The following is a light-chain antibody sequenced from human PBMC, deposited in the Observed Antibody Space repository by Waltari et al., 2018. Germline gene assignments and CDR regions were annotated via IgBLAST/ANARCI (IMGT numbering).Light chain of an antibody. V-gene: IGKV1-5*03. CDR3: QQYNTYSS. CDR2: KAS. CDR1: QSISNW. J-gene: IGKJ2*01. Sequence: DLQMTQSPSSLSASVGDRVTITCRASQSISNWLAWYQQKPGKAPILLIYKASILKSGVPSRFSGGGSGTQFTLTISSLQPDDFATYYCQQYNTYSSFGQGTKLEIK.